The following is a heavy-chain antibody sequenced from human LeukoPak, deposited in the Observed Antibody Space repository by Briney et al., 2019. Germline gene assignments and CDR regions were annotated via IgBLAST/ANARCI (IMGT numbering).Heavy chain of an antibody. V-gene: IGHV3-30*02. D-gene: IGHD2-2*01. J-gene: IGHJ4*02. CDR1: GFTFSSYG. Sequence: GRSLRLSCAASGFTFSSYGMHWVRQAPGKGLEWVTFIRYDGSNKYYADSVKGRFTISRDNSKNTLYLQMNSLRAEDTAVYYCAKDRSTSFIDYWGQGTLVTVSS. CDR3: AKDRSTSFIDY. CDR2: IRYDGSNK.